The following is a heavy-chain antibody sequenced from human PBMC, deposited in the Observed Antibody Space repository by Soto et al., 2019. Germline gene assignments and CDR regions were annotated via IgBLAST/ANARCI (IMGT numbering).Heavy chain of an antibody. CDR1: GFTFSRYA. D-gene: IGHD3-16*02. Sequence: DVQLLESGGGLVQPGGSLRVSCAASGFTFSRYAMSWVRQAPGQGLEWVSAISGSGDSTYYAGSVRGRFTSSRDNSKNTVHLQMNSLRDDDTAVYYCGKEARLGELSRIDYWGQGMLVTVSS. J-gene: IGHJ4*02. V-gene: IGHV3-23*01. CDR2: ISGSGDST. CDR3: GKEARLGELSRIDY.